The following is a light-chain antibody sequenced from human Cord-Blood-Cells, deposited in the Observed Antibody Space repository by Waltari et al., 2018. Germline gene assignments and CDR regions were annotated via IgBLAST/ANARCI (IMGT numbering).Light chain of an antibody. CDR1: SLRSYY. CDR3: NARDSSGNHHVV. Sequence: SSELTQDPAVSVALGQTVRITCQGDSLRSYYASWYQQKPGQSPVLVIYGRTNRPSGIPDRFSGSSSGKTASLTITGAQAEDEADYYCNARDSSGNHHVVFGGGTKLTVL. CDR2: GRT. J-gene: IGLJ2*01. V-gene: IGLV3-19*01.